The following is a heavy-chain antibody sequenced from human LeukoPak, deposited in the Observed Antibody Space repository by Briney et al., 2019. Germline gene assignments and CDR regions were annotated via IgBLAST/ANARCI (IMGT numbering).Heavy chain of an antibody. CDR1: GYTFTGYS. J-gene: IGHJ4*02. Sequence: ASVKASCKASGYTFTGYSMHWLRQAPGQGLEWMGWINPNSGGTSYAHNFQGRVTMTRDTSISTVYVELSRLRSDDTAVYFCARSGWFGELSDYWGQGTLVTVSS. D-gene: IGHD3-10*01. CDR2: INPNSGGT. CDR3: ARSGWFGELSDY. V-gene: IGHV1-2*02.